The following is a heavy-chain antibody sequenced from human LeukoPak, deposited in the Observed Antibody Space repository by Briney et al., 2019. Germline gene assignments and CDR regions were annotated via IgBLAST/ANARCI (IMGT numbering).Heavy chain of an antibody. D-gene: IGHD3-9*01. J-gene: IGHJ4*02. CDR3: ASLSLRYFDWAHFDY. CDR2: ISAYNGNT. Sequence: AASVKVSCKASGYTFTSYGISWVRQAPGQGLEWMGWISAYNGNTNYAQKLQGRVTMTTDTSTSTAYMELRSLRSDDTAVYYCASLSLRYFDWAHFDYWGQGTLVTVSS. V-gene: IGHV1-18*01. CDR1: GYTFTSYG.